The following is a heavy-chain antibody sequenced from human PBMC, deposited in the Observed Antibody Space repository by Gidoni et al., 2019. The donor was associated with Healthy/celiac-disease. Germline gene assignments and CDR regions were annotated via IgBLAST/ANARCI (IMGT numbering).Heavy chain of an antibody. D-gene: IGHD3-16*02. CDR1: VRSFSGYY. CDR3: ARLSRPGSPLDY. V-gene: IGHV4-34*01. J-gene: IGHJ4*02. CDR2: INHSGST. Sequence: QVQLQQLGAGLLKPSETLSLTCAVYVRSFSGYYWSWIRQPPGKGLEWIGEINHSGSTNYNPSLKSRVTISVDTSKNQFSLKLSSVTAADTAVYYCARLSRPGSPLDYWGQGTLVTVSS.